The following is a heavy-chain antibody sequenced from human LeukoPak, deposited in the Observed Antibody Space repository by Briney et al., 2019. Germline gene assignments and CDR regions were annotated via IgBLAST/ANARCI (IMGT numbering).Heavy chain of an antibody. V-gene: IGHV3-48*04. CDR2: ISSSSSTI. CDR3: ARHRGGSYSAIDY. D-gene: IGHD1-26*01. J-gene: IGHJ4*02. Sequence: GGSLRLSCAASGFTFSSYSMNWVRQAPGKGLEWVSFISSSSSTIYYADSVKGRFTISRDNAKNSLYLQMNSLRAEDTAVYYCARHRGGSYSAIDYWRQGTLVTVSP. CDR1: GFTFSSYS.